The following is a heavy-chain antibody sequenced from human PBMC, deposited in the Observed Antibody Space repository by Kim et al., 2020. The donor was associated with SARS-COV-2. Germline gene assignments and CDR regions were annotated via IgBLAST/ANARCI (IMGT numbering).Heavy chain of an antibody. V-gene: IGHV3-23*01. CDR3: AKVSGGWLTPNPVWAVPEFDY. CDR1: GFTFSSYA. Sequence: GGSLRLSCAASGFTFSSYAMSWVRQAPGKGLEWVSAISGSGGSTYYADSVKGRFTISRDNSKNTLYLQMNSLRAEDTAVYYCAKVSGGWLTPNPVWAVPEFDYWGQGTLVTVSS. J-gene: IGHJ4*02. D-gene: IGHD6-19*01. CDR2: ISGSGGST.